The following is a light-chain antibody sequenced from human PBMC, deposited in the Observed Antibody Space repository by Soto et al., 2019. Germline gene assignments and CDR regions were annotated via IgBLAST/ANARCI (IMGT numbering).Light chain of an antibody. CDR3: LQYNSYSPT. CDR1: QSISTW. J-gene: IGKJ1*01. Sequence: DIQMTQSPSTLSASVGDRVTITCRASQSISTWLAWYLQEPGKAPKLLIHKASSLQSGVPSRFSGSGSGTDFTLPISSLHPDDFATYYCLQYNSYSPTFGQGTRVEIK. CDR2: KAS. V-gene: IGKV1-5*03.